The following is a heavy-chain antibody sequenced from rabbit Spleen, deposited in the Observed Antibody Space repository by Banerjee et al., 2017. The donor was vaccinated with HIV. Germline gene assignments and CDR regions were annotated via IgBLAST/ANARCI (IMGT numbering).Heavy chain of an antibody. CDR3: ARDGTGGSYFAL. CDR1: GVSFSSSDW. Sequence: EQLEESGGGLVKPEGSLTLTCKASGVSFSSSDWIYWVRQAPGKGLEWIACINTITGTAVYATWAKGRFTISKTSSTTVALQLTSLTAADTATYFCARDGTGGSYFALWGQGTLVTVS. D-gene: IGHD8-1*01. J-gene: IGHJ4*01. V-gene: IGHV1S45*01. CDR2: INTITGTA.